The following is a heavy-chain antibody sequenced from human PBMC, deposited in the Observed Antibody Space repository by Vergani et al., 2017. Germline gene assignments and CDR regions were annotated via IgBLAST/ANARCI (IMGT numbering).Heavy chain of an antibody. Sequence: EVQLVESGGGLVQPGGSLRLSCAASGFTFSDYTMNWVRQAPGKGLEWVSYISNSDSTIYYADSVKGRFTISRDNAKKSLYLQMNTLGAEDTAVYYCARGDYYGSGRGYDYWGQGTLVTVSS. CDR3: ARGDYYGSGRGYDY. CDR2: ISNSDSTI. CDR1: GFTFSDYT. D-gene: IGHD3-10*01. V-gene: IGHV3-48*01. J-gene: IGHJ4*02.